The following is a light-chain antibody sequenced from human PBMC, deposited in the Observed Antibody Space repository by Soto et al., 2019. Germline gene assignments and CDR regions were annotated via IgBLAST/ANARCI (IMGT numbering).Light chain of an antibody. Sequence: EIVLTQAPGTLSLSPGESATLSCRASQSVSSSSLGLYQQKPGQAPRLLIYDTSSRATDIPDRFSGSGSGTDFSLTISRLEPEDFTVYYCQHYGTSMWTFGQGTTVEIK. J-gene: IGKJ1*01. CDR1: QSVSSSS. V-gene: IGKV3-20*01. CDR2: DTS. CDR3: QHYGTSMWT.